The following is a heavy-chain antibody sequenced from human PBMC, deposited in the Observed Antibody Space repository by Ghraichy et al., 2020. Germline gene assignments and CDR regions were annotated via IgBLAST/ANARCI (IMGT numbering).Heavy chain of an antibody. CDR2: IRFDGTNK. CDR3: AGEHYTSGWYVGYFEY. CDR1: GFTFNSFG. J-gene: IGHJ4*02. Sequence: GESLRLSCAASGFTFNSFGMHWVRQAPGKGLEWVASIRFDGTNKYYADSVKGRFTISRDNSKNTLYLQINSLRAEDTAVYYCAGEHYTSGWYVGYFEYWGQGTLVTVSS. V-gene: IGHV3-30*02. D-gene: IGHD6-19*01.